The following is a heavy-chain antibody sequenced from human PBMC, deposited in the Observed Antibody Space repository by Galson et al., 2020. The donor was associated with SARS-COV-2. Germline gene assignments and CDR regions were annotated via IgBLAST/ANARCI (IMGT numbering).Heavy chain of an antibody. CDR2: IHPAVSDI. CDR1: GYTFTNNW. V-gene: IGHV5-51*01. D-gene: IGHD3-10*01. CDR3: VRRLDSGRSLT. J-gene: IGHJ4*02. Sequence: GESLKISCKTYGYTFTNNWIGWVRQMSGKGLEWMGIIHPAVSDIRYRPSFEGQVTLSVDKTIDTAYLQRSSLRPSDTAMYYCVRRLDSGRSLTWGQGTLVTVSS.